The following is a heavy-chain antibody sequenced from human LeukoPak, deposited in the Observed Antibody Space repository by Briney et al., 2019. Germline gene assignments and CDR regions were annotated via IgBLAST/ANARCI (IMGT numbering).Heavy chain of an antibody. V-gene: IGHV4-34*01. Sequence: SETLSLTCAVYGGSFSGYYWSWIRQPPGKGLEWIGEINHSGSTNYNPSLKSRVTISVDTSKNQFSLKLSSVTAADTAVYYCARDIKGGYDFWSGYYTLGALGIWGQGTMVTVSS. J-gene: IGHJ3*02. CDR1: GGSFSGYY. CDR2: INHSGST. CDR3: ARDIKGGYDFWSGYYTLGALGI. D-gene: IGHD3-3*01.